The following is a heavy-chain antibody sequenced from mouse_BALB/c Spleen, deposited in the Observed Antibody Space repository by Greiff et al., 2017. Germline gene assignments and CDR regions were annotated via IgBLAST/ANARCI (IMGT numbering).Heavy chain of an antibody. Sequence: VKLVESGPGLVAPSQSLSITCTVSGFSLTSYGVHWVRQPPGKGLEWLGVIWAGGSTNYNSALMSRLSISKDNSKSQVFLKMNSLQTDDTAMYYCARGRYYGSSYDYAMDYWGQGTSVTVSS. V-gene: IGHV2-9*02. CDR3: ARGRYYGSSYDYAMDY. D-gene: IGHD1-1*01. CDR2: IWAGGST. J-gene: IGHJ4*01. CDR1: GFSLTSYG.